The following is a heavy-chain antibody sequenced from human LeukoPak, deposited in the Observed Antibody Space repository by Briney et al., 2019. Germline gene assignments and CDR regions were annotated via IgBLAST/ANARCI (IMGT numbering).Heavy chain of an antibody. D-gene: IGHD6-13*01. CDR1: GGSISSYC. J-gene: IGHJ4*02. Sequence: LETVSLICTVSGGSISSYCWSWIRQPPGKGLEWIGYIDYSGSTNYNPSLKSRVTISVDTSKNQFFLELSSVTAADTAVYYCARHGGSWTFDSWGQGTLVTVSS. CDR3: ARHGGSWTFDS. CDR2: IDYSGST. V-gene: IGHV4-59*08.